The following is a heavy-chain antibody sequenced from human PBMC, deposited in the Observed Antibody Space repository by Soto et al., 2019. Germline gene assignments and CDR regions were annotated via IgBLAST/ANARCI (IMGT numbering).Heavy chain of an antibody. CDR3: VRVGAVATNGGYFDY. D-gene: IGHD6-19*01. V-gene: IGHV4-4*07. CDR1: GGSISGYY. Sequence: SETLSPTCKVSGGSISGYYWSWIRQSDGKGLEWIGRIYSIGPTAYSLSLRRRLTMSVDTSKNQFSLKVTSVTAADTAVYYCVRVGAVATNGGYFDYWGQGALVTVSS. J-gene: IGHJ4*02. CDR2: IYSIGPT.